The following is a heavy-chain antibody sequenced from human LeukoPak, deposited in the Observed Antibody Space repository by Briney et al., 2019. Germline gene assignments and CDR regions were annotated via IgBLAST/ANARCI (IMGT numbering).Heavy chain of an antibody. V-gene: IGHV3-30-3*01. CDR3: ARDLRCSGGSCYSGPPYGMDV. CDR1: GFTFSSHA. D-gene: IGHD2-15*01. Sequence: GGSLRLSCAASGFTFSSHAMHWVRQAPGKGLEWVAVISYDGSNKYYADSVKGRFTISRDNSKNTLYLQMNSLRAEDTAVYYCARDLRCSGGSCYSGPPYGMDVWGQGTTVTVSS. J-gene: IGHJ6*02. CDR2: ISYDGSNK.